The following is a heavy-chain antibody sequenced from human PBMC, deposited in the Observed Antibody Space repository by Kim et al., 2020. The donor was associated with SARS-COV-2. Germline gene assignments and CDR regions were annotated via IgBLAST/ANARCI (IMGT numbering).Heavy chain of an antibody. J-gene: IGHJ5*02. CDR3: ATEVNRGYFDWLLGKNWFDP. Sequence: ASVKVSCKVSGYTLTELSMHWVRQAPGKGLEWMGGFDPEDGETIYAQKFQGRVTMTEDTSTDTAYMELSSLRSEDTAVYYCATEVNRGYFDWLLGKNWFDPWGQGTLVTVSS. D-gene: IGHD3-9*01. CDR1: GYTLTELS. CDR2: FDPEDGET. V-gene: IGHV1-24*01.